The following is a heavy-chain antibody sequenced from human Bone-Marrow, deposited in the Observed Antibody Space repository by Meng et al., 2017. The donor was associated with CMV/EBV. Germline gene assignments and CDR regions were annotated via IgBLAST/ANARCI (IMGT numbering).Heavy chain of an antibody. J-gene: IGHJ4*02. D-gene: IGHD3-3*01. CDR3: ARDEVGDFDY. V-gene: IGHV6-1*01. CDR1: GDSVSSNSAA. Sequence: SETLSLTCATSGDSVSSNSAAWNWIRQSPSRGLEWLGRTYYRSKWYNDYAVSVKSRITINPDTSKNPFFLQMNAVTPEDKAVYYCARDEVGDFDYWGQGTPVTVSS. CDR2: TYYRSKWYN.